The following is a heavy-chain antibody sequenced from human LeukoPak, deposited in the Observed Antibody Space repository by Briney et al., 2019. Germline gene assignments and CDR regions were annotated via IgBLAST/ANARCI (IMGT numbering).Heavy chain of an antibody. D-gene: IGHD6-19*01. Sequence: GGSLKLSCAASGFTFSNYVMQWVRQAPGKGLEWVSAISGSGGSTYYADSVRGRFTISRDNSKNTLYLQMNSLRAEDTAVYYCAKGGSGWYYFDYWGQGTLVTVSS. CDR2: ISGSGGST. CDR3: AKGGSGWYYFDY. CDR1: GFTFSNYV. V-gene: IGHV3-23*01. J-gene: IGHJ4*02.